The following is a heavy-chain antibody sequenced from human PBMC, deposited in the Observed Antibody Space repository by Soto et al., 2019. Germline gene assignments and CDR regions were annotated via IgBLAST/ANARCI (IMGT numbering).Heavy chain of an antibody. D-gene: IGHD6-13*01. V-gene: IGHV4-39*01. J-gene: IGHJ6*02. Sequence: SEMQRHRYAVAGGYISSSGDYWSWIRKPPGKGLEWIGSIYYSGSTYYNPSLKSRVTISVDTSKNQFSLKLSSVTAADTAVYYCASPGQAAGAEYYYGMDVWGHGTTVTVSS. CDR1: GGYISSSGDY. CDR2: IYYSGST. CDR3: ASPGQAAGAEYYYGMDV.